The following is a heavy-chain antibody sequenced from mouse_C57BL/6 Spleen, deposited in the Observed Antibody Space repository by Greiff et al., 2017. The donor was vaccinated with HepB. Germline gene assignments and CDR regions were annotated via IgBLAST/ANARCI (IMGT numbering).Heavy chain of an antibody. D-gene: IGHD1-1*01. CDR3: ARSTVVERGFDY. J-gene: IGHJ2*01. V-gene: IGHV1-82*01. CDR2: IYPGDGDT. CDR1: GYAFSSSW. Sequence: VHLVEPGPELVKPGASVKISCKASGYAFSSSWMNWVKQRPGKGLEWIGRIYPGDGDTNYNGKFKGKATLTADKSSSTAYMQLSSLTSEDSAVYFCARSTVVERGFDYWGQGTTLTVSS.